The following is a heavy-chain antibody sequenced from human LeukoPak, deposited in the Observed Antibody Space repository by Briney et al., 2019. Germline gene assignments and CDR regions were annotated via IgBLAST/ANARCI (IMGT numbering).Heavy chain of an antibody. CDR1: GGSISSSSYY. V-gene: IGHV4-39*07. CDR3: DGYIATTGSIDC. D-gene: IGHD6-13*01. Sequence: NPSETLSLTCTVSGGSISSSSYYWGWIRQPPGKGLEWIGNIYYSGSTYYNPSLKSRVTISVDTSKNQFSLKLSSVTAADTAVYYCDGYIATTGSIDCWGQGTLVTVSS. CDR2: IYYSGST. J-gene: IGHJ4*02.